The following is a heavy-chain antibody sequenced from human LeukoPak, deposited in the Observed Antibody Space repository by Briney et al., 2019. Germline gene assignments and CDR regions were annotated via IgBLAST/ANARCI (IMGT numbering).Heavy chain of an antibody. CDR1: GSNFTPYW. D-gene: IGHD4-17*01. V-gene: IGHV5-51*01. CDR3: ARHFHPAETTGGYFDL. J-gene: IGHJ2*01. Sequence: GEPLKISCQSSGSNFTPYWIVWVRQMPGKGLEWMGITFAGYSYTIYSPSFQGQVTISVDKSTSTAYLQWSSLKASDTAMYYCARHFHPAETTGGYFDLWGRGTLVTVSA. CDR2: TFAGYSYT.